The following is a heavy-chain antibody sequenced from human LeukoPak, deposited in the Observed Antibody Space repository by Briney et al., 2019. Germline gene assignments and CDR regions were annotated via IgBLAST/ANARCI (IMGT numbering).Heavy chain of an antibody. V-gene: IGHV3-74*01. CDR1: GFTFSSYW. CDR2: IASDGSST. Sequence: GGSLRLSCAASGFTFSSYWMNWVRQAPGKGLVWVSRIASDGSSTTYADSVKGRFTISRDSSTLYLQMNSLRTEDTAVYYCARGSVGTPPPFDYWGQGTLVTVSS. CDR3: ARGSVGTPPPFDY. J-gene: IGHJ4*02. D-gene: IGHD2-15*01.